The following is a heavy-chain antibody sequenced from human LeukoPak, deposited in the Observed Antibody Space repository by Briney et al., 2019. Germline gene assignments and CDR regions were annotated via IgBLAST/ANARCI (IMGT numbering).Heavy chain of an antibody. Sequence: PSETLSLTCTVSGGSISSSSYYWGWIRQSPGKGLEWIGRIYTSGSTNYNPSLKSRVTMSVDTSKNQFSLKLRSVTAADTAVYYCAREGITGTRGFDYWGQGTLVTVSS. D-gene: IGHD1-7*01. CDR3: AREGITGTRGFDY. CDR1: GGSISSSSYY. CDR2: IYTSGST. V-gene: IGHV4-39*07. J-gene: IGHJ4*02.